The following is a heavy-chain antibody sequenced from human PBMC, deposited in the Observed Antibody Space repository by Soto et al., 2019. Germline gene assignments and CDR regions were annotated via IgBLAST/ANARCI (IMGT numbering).Heavy chain of an antibody. D-gene: IGHD1-7*01. Sequence: GESLKISCKGSGYSFTSYWIGWVRQMPGKGLEWMGIIYPADSDTRYSPSCQGQVTISADKSISTAYLQWSSLKASDTAMYYCTLGTTSYYYGMDVWGQGTTVTVSS. J-gene: IGHJ6*02. CDR1: GYSFTSYW. V-gene: IGHV5-51*01. CDR3: TLGTTSYYYGMDV. CDR2: IYPADSDT.